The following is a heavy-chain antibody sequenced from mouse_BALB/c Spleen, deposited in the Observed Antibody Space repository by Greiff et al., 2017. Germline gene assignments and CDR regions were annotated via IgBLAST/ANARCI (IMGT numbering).Heavy chain of an antibody. CDR1: GYTFTDYN. V-gene: IGHV1-18*01. CDR2: INPNNGGT. Sequence: EVQLHQSGPELVKPGASVKIPCKASGYTFTDYNMDWVKQSHGKSLEWIGDINPNNGGTIYNQKFKGKATLTVDKSSSTAYMELRSLTSEDTAVYYCARLEYGNYGFDYWGQGTTLTVSS. D-gene: IGHD2-10*02. CDR3: ARLEYGNYGFDY. J-gene: IGHJ2*01.